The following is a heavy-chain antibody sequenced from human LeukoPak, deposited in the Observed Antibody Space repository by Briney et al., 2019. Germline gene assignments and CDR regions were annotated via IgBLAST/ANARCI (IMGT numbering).Heavy chain of an antibody. CDR3: ARVGLLRWLTNGGYYYYYMDV. V-gene: IGHV3-30*04. D-gene: IGHD4-23*01. Sequence: SGGSLRLSCAASGFTFSSYAMHWVRQAPGKGLEWVAVISYDGSNKYYADSVKGRFTISRDNSKNTLYLQMNSLRAEDRAVYYCARVGLLRWLTNGGYYYYYMDVWGKGTTVTVSS. CDR1: GFTFSSYA. J-gene: IGHJ6*03. CDR2: ISYDGSNK.